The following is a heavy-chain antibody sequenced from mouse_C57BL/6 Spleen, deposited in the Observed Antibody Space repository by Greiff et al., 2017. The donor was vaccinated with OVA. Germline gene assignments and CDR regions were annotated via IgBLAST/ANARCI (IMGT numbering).Heavy chain of an antibody. CDR1: GYAFSSSW. Sequence: QVQLQQSGPELVKPGASVKISCKASGYAFSSSWMNWVKQRPGQGLEWIGRIYPGDGDTNYNGKFKGKATLTADKSSSTAYMQLSSLTSEDSAVYFCTIGDAMDYWGQGTSVTVSS. D-gene: IGHD2-14*01. J-gene: IGHJ4*01. CDR3: TIGDAMDY. V-gene: IGHV1-82*01. CDR2: IYPGDGDT.